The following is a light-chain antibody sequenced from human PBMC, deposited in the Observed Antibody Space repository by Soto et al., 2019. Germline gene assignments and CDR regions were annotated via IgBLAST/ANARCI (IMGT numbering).Light chain of an antibody. V-gene: IGKV3-20*01. Sequence: EIVLTQSPGTLSLSPGERATLSCRASQSVSSTYLAWYQQKPGQAPRLLIYGASSRATGIPDRFSGSGSGTDSTLYISRREPEDFAVYYCHQNSSSPGGTFGQGTKVEIK. CDR1: QSVSSTY. CDR2: GAS. J-gene: IGKJ1*01. CDR3: HQNSSSPGGT.